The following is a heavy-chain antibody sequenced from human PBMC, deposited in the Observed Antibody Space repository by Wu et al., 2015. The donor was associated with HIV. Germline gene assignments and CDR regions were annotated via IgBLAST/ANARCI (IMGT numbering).Heavy chain of an antibody. Sequence: QVHLVQSGAEVKKPGASVKVSCKASGYTFTGYYMHWVRQAPGQGLEWMGWINPDSGGTNYAQQFQGRVSMTRDTSISTAYMELSRLRSDDTAVYYCARVPTGGQGGYMDVWGEGTTVTVSS. D-gene: IGHD1-1*01. V-gene: IGHV1-2*02. CDR1: GYTFTGYY. CDR3: ARVPTGGQGGYMDV. J-gene: IGHJ6*03. CDR2: INPDSGGT.